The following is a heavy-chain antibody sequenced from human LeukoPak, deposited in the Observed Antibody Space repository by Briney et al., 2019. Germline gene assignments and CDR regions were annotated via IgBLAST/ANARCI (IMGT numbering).Heavy chain of an antibody. CDR3: ARGRMITFGGVIVEYY. V-gene: IGHV1-8*01. J-gene: IGHJ4*02. CDR2: MNPNSGNT. Sequence: ASEKVSCKASGYTFTSYDINWVRQATGQGLEWMGWMNPNSGNTGYAQKFQGRVTMTRNTSISTAYMELSSLRSDDTAVYYCARGRMITFGGVIVEYYWGQGTLVTVSS. D-gene: IGHD3-16*02. CDR1: GYTFTSYD.